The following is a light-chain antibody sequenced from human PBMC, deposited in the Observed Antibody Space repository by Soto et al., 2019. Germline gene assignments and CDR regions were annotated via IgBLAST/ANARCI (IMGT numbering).Light chain of an antibody. Sequence: QSALTQPASVSRSPGQSITISCTGTSSDVGYYNYVSGYQHHPGKAPKLMIYEVSNRPSGVSNRFSGSKSGNTASLTISGLQAEDEADYYCSSYTTSSTQVFGGGTKLTVL. J-gene: IGLJ3*02. CDR3: SSYTTSSTQV. V-gene: IGLV2-14*01. CDR2: EVS. CDR1: SSDVGYYNY.